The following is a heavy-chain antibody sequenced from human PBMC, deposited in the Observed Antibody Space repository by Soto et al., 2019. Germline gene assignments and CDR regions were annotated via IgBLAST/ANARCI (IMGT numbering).Heavy chain of an antibody. Sequence: GASVKVSCKASGYTFTSYGISWVRQAPGQGLEWMGWISAYNGNTNYAQKLQGRVTMTRDTSTSTVYMELRSLRSEDTAVYYCARTEYYDILTGYPNWFDPWGQGTLVTGSS. CDR3: ARTEYYDILTGYPNWFDP. D-gene: IGHD3-9*01. CDR2: ISAYNGNT. J-gene: IGHJ5*02. CDR1: GYTFTSYG. V-gene: IGHV1-18*01.